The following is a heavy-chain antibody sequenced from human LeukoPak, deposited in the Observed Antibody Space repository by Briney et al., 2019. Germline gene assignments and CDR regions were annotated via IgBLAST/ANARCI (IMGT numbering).Heavy chain of an antibody. CDR3: AKGCSGSSSCYMLDY. J-gene: IGHJ4*02. Sequence: GGSLRLSCAASGFTFSSHGIHWVRQAPGKGLEWVAVISSDGNNKYYADSVKGRFTISRDNSKNTLYLQMNSLRAEGTAVYYCAKGCSGSSSCYMLDYWGQGTLVTVSS. D-gene: IGHD2-15*01. CDR2: ISSDGNNK. V-gene: IGHV3-30*18. CDR1: GFTFSSHG.